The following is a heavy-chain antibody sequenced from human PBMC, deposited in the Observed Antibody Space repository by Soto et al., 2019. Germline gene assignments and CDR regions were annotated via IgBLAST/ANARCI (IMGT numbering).Heavy chain of an antibody. D-gene: IGHD4-4*01. J-gene: IGHJ6*02. CDR1: GYTFTGYY. V-gene: IGHV1-2*02. Sequence: ASVKVSCKASGYTFTGYYMHWVRQAPGQGLEWMGWINPNSGGTNYAQKFQGRVTMTRDTSISTAYMELSRLRSDDTAVYYCARDRGYSNYVHYYYYGMDVWGQGTTVTVSS. CDR2: INPNSGGT. CDR3: ARDRGYSNYVHYYYYGMDV.